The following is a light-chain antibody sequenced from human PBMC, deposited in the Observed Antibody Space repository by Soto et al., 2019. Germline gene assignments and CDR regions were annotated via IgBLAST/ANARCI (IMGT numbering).Light chain of an antibody. CDR3: QQYGSSGT. CDR1: QSVRTTY. CDR2: GAS. Sequence: EIVLTQSPGTLSLSPGERATLSCRASQSVRTTYLAWYQQKPGQAPRLLIYGASSRATGIPDRFSGSGSGTDFTLTISRLEPEDFAVYYCQQYGSSGTFGQGTKMDIK. V-gene: IGKV3-20*01. J-gene: IGKJ1*01.